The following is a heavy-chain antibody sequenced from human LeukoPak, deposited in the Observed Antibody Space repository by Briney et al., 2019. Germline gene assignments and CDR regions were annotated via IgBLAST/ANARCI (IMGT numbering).Heavy chain of an antibody. V-gene: IGHV3-23*01. D-gene: IGHD6-13*01. J-gene: IGHJ5*02. CDR1: GFTFSSYA. CDR2: ISGSGGST. CDR3: AKDPLPYSSSWYKWFDP. Sequence: GGSLRLSCAASGFTFSSYAMSWVRQAPGKGLEWVSAISGSGGSTYYADSVKGRFTISRDNSKNTLYLQMNSLRAEDTAVYYCAKDPLPYSSSWYKWFDPWGQGTLVTVSS.